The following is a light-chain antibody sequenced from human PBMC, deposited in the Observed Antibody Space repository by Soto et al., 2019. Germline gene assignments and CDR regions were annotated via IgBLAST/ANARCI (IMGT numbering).Light chain of an antibody. Sequence: QSALIQPPSVSGSPGKAVTISCTGTSSDVAIYDSVSWNQQHPGTVPRHMIYNVSARPSGVPDRFSGSKSGNTASLTISGLQAEDEADYYCCSYAGSYTLVFGGGTKLTVL. CDR3: CSYAGSYTLV. J-gene: IGLJ2*01. V-gene: IGLV2-11*01. CDR1: SSDVAIYDS. CDR2: NVS.